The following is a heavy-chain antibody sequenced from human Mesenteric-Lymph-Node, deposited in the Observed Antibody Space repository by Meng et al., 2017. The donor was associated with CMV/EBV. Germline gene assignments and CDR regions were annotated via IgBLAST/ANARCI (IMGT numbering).Heavy chain of an antibody. J-gene: IGHJ4*02. CDR3: ARVQSIYYDTSGKEYCFDY. D-gene: IGHD3-22*01. V-gene: IGHV4-39*01. CDR1: GGSPNNNTSY. Sequence: SETLSLTCTVSGGSPNNNTSYWGWVRQPPGKGLEWIGSAYYTGNTYYNPSLRSRVTISVYTSKNQVSLELASVTAADTAVYYCARVQSIYYDTSGKEYCFDYWGQGTLVTVSS. CDR2: AYYTGNT.